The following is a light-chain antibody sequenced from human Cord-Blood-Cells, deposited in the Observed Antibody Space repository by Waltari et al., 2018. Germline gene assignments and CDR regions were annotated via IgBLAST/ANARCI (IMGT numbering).Light chain of an antibody. Sequence: DIQMTQSPSSLSASVGDRVTITCQASQDISNYLNWYQQKPGKDPKLLIYDASNLETGVPSRCSGSGSGTDFTFTISSLQPEDIATYYCQQYDNLPFTFGPGTKVDIK. V-gene: IGKV1-33*01. J-gene: IGKJ3*01. CDR3: QQYDNLPFT. CDR1: QDISNY. CDR2: DAS.